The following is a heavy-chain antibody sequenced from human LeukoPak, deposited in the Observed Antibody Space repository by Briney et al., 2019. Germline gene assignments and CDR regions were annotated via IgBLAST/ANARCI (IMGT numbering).Heavy chain of an antibody. CDR2: MNLNSGNT. J-gene: IGHJ5*02. V-gene: IGHV1-8*03. D-gene: IGHD2-2*01. CDR3: ARTIVVVPAAKVWFDP. CDR1: GYTFTNYD. Sequence: ASVKVSCKASGYTFTNYDINWVRQATGQGLEWMGWMNLNSGNTGYAQKFQGRVTITRNTSINTAYMELSSLRSEDTAVYYCARTIVVVPAAKVWFDPWGQGTLVTVSS.